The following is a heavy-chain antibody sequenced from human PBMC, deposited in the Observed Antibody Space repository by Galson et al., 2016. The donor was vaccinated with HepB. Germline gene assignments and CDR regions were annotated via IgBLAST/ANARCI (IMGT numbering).Heavy chain of an antibody. CDR2: IWYDGSGK. CDR3: ARDAQQLLRGYYYGMDY. V-gene: IGHV3-33*01. J-gene: IGHJ4*02. CDR1: GFTFSKYG. D-gene: IGHD3-22*01. Sequence: SLRLSCAASGFTFSKYGMHWVRQAPGKGLEWVAGIWYDGSGKNYADSVKGRFIIFRDNSRNTLYLEMNSLRAEDTAVYYCARDAQQLLRGYYYGMDYWGQGTLVTVSS.